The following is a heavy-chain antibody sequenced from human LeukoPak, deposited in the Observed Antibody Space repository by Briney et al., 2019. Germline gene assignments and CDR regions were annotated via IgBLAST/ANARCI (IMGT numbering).Heavy chain of an antibody. J-gene: IGHJ4*02. D-gene: IGHD6-19*01. CDR3: AREARSSGWYGVPGY. CDR2: IYYSGST. Sequence: SETLSLTCTVSGGSISSSSYYWGWIRQPPEKGLEWIGSIYYSGSTYYNPSLKSRVTISVDTSKNQFSLKLSSVTAADTAVYYCAREARSSGWYGVPGYWGQGTLVTVSS. V-gene: IGHV4-39*02. CDR1: GGSISSSSYY.